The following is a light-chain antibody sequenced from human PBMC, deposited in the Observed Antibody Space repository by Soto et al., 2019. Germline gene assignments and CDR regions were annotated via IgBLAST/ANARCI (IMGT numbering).Light chain of an antibody. Sequence: QPALTQPASVSGSPGQSITISCTGTRSDVGGYNYVSWYQQHPGKAPKLMIYEVSNRPSGVSNRFSGSKSGNTASLTISGLQAEDEADYYCSSYTSSSTYVFGTGTKVTVL. CDR2: EVS. CDR3: SSYTSSSTYV. V-gene: IGLV2-14*01. J-gene: IGLJ1*01. CDR1: RSDVGGYNY.